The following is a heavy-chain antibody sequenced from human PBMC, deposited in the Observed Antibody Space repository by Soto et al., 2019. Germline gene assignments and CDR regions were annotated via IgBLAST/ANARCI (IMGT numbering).Heavy chain of an antibody. D-gene: IGHD2-15*01. CDR2: IYYSGST. J-gene: IGHJ4*02. Sequence: TLSLTCTVSGGSISSGGYYWSWIRQHPGKGLEWIGYIYYSGSTYHNPSLKSRVSISVDTSQNQFSLKLSSVTAADTAVYYCARALGGYCSGGSCYGYYFDSWGQGSLVTVSS. CDR3: ARALGGYCSGGSCYGYYFDS. CDR1: GGSISSGGYY. V-gene: IGHV4-31*03.